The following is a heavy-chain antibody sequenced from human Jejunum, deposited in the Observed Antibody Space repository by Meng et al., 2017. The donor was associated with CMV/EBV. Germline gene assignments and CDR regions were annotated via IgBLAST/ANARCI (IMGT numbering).Heavy chain of an antibody. Sequence: QVQLGQSGTEVKKPGSSVKVSCKSAGGVFNNYALNWVRQAPGQGLEWMGGIIAVLKTPTYAQKFRGRLTITADESTGTTYMDLTSLTSEDTAVYYCVRGFSNGYLPFDYWGQGTLVTVSS. CDR3: VRGFSNGYLPFDY. V-gene: IGHV1-69*01. D-gene: IGHD3-22*01. J-gene: IGHJ4*02. CDR1: GGVFNNYA. CDR2: IIAVLKTP.